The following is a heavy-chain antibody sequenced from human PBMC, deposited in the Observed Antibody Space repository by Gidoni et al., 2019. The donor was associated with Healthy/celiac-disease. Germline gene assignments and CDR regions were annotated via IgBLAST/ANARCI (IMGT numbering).Heavy chain of an antibody. CDR3: ARKYQLSDDAFDI. J-gene: IGHJ3*02. Sequence: EVQLVESGGGLVQPGGSLRLSCSASVFHFSSYSMNWVRQAPGKGLEGVSYISSRSSTIYYADSVKGRFTISRDNAKNSLYLKMNSLRAEDTAVYYCARKYQLSDDAFDIWGQGTMVTVSA. CDR2: ISSRSSTI. V-gene: IGHV3-48*01. D-gene: IGHD2-2*01. CDR1: VFHFSSYS.